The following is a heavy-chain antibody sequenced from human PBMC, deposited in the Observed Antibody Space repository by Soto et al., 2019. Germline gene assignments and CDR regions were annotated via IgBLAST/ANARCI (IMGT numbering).Heavy chain of an antibody. CDR1: GFTFSSYS. CDR2: ISSSSSYI. D-gene: IGHD3-22*01. V-gene: IGHV3-21*01. J-gene: IGHJ6*02. Sequence: PGGSLRLSCAASGFTFSSYSMNWVRQAPGKGLEWVSSISSSSSYIYYADSVKGRFTISRDNAKISLYLQMNSLRAEDTAVYYCARDRDYYDSSGYYRYYYYGMDVWGQGTTVTVSS. CDR3: ARDRDYYDSSGYYRYYYYGMDV.